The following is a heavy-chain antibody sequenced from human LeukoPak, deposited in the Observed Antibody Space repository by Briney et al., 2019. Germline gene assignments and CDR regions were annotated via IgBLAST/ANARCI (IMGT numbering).Heavy chain of an antibody. CDR3: AREDLDDYGANWFDP. J-gene: IGHJ5*02. D-gene: IGHD4-17*01. CDR2: IYPRDGST. V-gene: IGHV1-46*01. CDR1: GYTFTSNY. Sequence: GASVKVSCKASGYTFTSNYIHWVRQAPGQGLEWMGMIYPRDGSTSYAQKFQGRVTMTRDTSTSTVYMELSSLRSEDTAVYYCAREDLDDYGANWFDPWGQGTLVTVSS.